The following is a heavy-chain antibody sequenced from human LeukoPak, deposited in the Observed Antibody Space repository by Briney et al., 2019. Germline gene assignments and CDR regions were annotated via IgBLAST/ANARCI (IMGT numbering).Heavy chain of an antibody. V-gene: IGHV4-59*08. J-gene: IGHJ4*02. CDR3: ARHFLRGGFDS. D-gene: IGHD5-12*01. CDR2: IYETGHT. CDR1: GGSIDNYY. Sequence: SETLSLTCTVSGGSIDNYYWSWIRQPPGKGLEWIAYIYETGHTGYNPSLKTRVTISLDTSKNQFSLKLNSVTAADTAVYYCARHFLRGGFDSWGQGTLVAVSS.